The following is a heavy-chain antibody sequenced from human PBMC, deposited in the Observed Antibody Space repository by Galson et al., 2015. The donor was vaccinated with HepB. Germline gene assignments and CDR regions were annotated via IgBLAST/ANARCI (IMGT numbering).Heavy chain of an antibody. V-gene: IGHV3-30-3*01. J-gene: IGHJ5*02. D-gene: IGHD1-26*01. CDR2: ISYDGSNK. CDR1: GFTFSSYA. CDR3: ARDSGSPSGGDNWFDP. Sequence: SLRLSCAASGFTFSSYAMHWVRQAPGKGLEWVAVISYDGSNKYYADSVKGRFTISRDNSKNTLYLQMNSLRAEDTAVYYCARDSGSPSGGDNWFDPWGQGTLVTVSS.